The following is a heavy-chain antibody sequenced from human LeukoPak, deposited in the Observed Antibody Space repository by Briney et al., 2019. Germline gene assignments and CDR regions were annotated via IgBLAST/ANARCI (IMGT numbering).Heavy chain of an antibody. J-gene: IGHJ1*01. CDR2: INPNSGGT. CDR3: ARDESISILWW. D-gene: IGHD2-21*01. CDR1: GSTFTGYY. Sequence: ASVKVSCKASGSTFTGYYMHWVRQAPGQGLEWMGWINPNSGGTGYAQKFQGRVTMTRDTSTSTVYMELSSLRSEDTAVYYCARDESISILWWWGQGTLVTVSS. V-gene: IGHV1-2*02.